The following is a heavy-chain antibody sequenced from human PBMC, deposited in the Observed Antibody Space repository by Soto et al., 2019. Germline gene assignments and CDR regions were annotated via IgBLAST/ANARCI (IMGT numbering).Heavy chain of an antibody. J-gene: IGHJ4*02. CDR1: GGSFSGYY. D-gene: IGHD3-10*01. Sequence: SETLSLTCAVYGGSFSGYYWSWIRQPPGKGLEWIGEINHSGSTNYNPSLKSRVTISVDTSKNQFSLKLSSVTAADTAVYYCARGGRYYGSGSYYNVGPRDPFDYWGQGTLVTVSS. V-gene: IGHV4-34*01. CDR2: INHSGST. CDR3: ARGGRYYGSGSYYNVGPRDPFDY.